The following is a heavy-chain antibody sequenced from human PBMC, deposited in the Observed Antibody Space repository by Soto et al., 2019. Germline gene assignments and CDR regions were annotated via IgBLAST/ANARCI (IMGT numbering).Heavy chain of an antibody. CDR2: INPNSGGT. J-gene: IGHJ4*02. V-gene: IGHV1-2*02. D-gene: IGHD6-19*01. CDR1: GYTFTGYY. CDR3: ATHSGWRPSFDY. Sequence: ASVKVSCKASGYTFTGYYMHWVRQAPGQGLGWMGWINPNSGGTNYAQKFQGRVTMTRDTSISTAYMELSRLRSDDTAVYYCATHSGWRPSFDYWGQGTLVTVSS.